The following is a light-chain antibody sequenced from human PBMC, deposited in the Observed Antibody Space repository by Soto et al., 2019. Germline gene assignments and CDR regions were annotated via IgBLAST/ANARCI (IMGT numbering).Light chain of an antibody. J-gene: IGKJ3*01. CDR1: QSIAGN. CDR3: QQYDNWLLFT. V-gene: IGKV3-15*01. CDR2: GAS. Sequence: EIVMTQSPATLSVSPGESATLSCRASQSIAGNLAWYQQKPGQAPRLLIYGASTRATGIPARFSGSGAGTDFTLTISSLQSEDFAVYYCQQYDNWLLFTFGPGTKVDIK.